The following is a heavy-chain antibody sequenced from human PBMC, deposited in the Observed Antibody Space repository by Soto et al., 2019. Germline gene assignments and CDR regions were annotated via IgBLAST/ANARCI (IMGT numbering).Heavy chain of an antibody. CDR3: ARREASGNIDY. Sequence: QVQLVQSGAEVKKPGASVKVSCKASGYTFTSYWLHWVRQAPGQGLEWMGIIITSGGSTTYAQNFQGRVTMTRDTSTNTFYMELSSLRSEDTAVYYCARREASGNIDYWGQGTLVTVSS. J-gene: IGHJ4*02. V-gene: IGHV1-46*01. D-gene: IGHD5-12*01. CDR2: IITSGGST. CDR1: GYTFTSYW.